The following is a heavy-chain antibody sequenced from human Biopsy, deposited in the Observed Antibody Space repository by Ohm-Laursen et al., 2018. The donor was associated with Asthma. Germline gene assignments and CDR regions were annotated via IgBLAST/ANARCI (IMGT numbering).Heavy chain of an antibody. D-gene: IGHD6-6*01. CDR1: RFTYE. CDR2: IWYDGRKK. Sequence: SLRLSCAAPRFTYEIHWVRQAPGKGLEWVSFIWYDGRKKTYADSVKGRFTISRDNSKNTLYLQMNSLRAEDTAVYYCARKIAARGGMGVWGQGTTVTVSS. J-gene: IGHJ6*02. CDR3: ARKIAARGGMGV. V-gene: IGHV3-33*08.